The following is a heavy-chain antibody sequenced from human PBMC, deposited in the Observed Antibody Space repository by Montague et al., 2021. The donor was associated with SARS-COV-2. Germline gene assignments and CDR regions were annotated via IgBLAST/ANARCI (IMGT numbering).Heavy chain of an antibody. Sequence: SVILSCATSGFAFSNYEFHWVRQTPVKGLEWLSGISSGGNSIDTXDSVKGRFIISRDNAKNSLYLQMNSLRVEDTAVYYCARDLKQFRGIFHYSYGMDVWGQGTTVTVSS. D-gene: IGHD3-9*01. CDR3: ARDLKQFRGIFHYSYGMDV. V-gene: IGHV3-48*03. J-gene: IGHJ6*02. CDR1: GFAFSNYE. CDR2: ISSGGNSI.